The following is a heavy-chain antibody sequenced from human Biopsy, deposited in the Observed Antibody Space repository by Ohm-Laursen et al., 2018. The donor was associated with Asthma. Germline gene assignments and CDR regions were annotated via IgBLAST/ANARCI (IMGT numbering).Heavy chain of an antibody. CDR1: GGSFSSNY. V-gene: IGHV4-34*01. J-gene: IGHJ6*02. Sequence: TLSLTCMVSGGSFSSNYWSWIRPTPGKGLEWLGDTHHSGNINYNPALRSRPTLLVDTSKNQFSLRLTSVTAADTAVYYCARGSSSRLSQWELLVSGGKRAHSYYGMDVWGQGTTVTVSS. CDR2: THHSGNI. D-gene: IGHD1-26*01. CDR3: ARGSSSRLSQWELLVSGGKRAHSYYGMDV.